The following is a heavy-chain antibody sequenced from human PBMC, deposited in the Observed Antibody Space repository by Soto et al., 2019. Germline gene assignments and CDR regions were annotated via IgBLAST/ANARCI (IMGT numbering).Heavy chain of an antibody. V-gene: IGHV1-18*01. CDR2: ISAYNGNT. CDR3: SSSKGYCSGGSCYSFHY. J-gene: IGHJ4*02. D-gene: IGHD2-15*01. Sequence: ASVKVSCKASGYTFTSYGISWVRQAPGQGLEWMGWISAYNGNTNYAQKLQGRVTMTTDTSTSTAYMELRSLRSDDTAVYYCSSSKGYCSGGSCYSFHYWGQGTLVTVSS. CDR1: GYTFTSYG.